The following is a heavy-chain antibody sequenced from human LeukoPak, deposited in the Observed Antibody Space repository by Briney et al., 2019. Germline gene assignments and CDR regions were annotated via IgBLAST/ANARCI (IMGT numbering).Heavy chain of an antibody. CDR1: GYTFTGYY. Sequence: ASVKVSCKASGYTFTGYYMHWVRQAPGQGLEWMGWMNPNSGNTGYAQKFQGRVTMTRNTSISTAYMELSSLRSEDTAVYYCARGQKESYYYYYYYMDVWGKGTTVTISS. CDR2: MNPNSGNT. CDR3: ARGQKESYYYYYYYMDV. V-gene: IGHV1-8*02. J-gene: IGHJ6*03. D-gene: IGHD3-10*01.